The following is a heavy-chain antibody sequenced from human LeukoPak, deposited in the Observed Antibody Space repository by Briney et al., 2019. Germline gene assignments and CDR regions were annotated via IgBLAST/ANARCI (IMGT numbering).Heavy chain of an antibody. CDR2: IYYSGST. CDR1: GGSISSGDYY. D-gene: IGHD2-2*02. J-gene: IGHJ4*02. V-gene: IGHV4-30-4*01. Sequence: KTSETLSLTCTVSGGSISSGDYYWSWIRQPPGKGLEWIGYIYYSGSTNYNPSLKSRVTISVDTSKNQFSLKLSSVTAADTAVYYCARCTSTSCYNFDYWGQGTLVTVSS. CDR3: ARCTSTSCYNFDY.